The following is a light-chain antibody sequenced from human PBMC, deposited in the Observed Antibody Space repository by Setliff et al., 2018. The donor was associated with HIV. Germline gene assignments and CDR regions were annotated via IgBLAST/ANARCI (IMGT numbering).Light chain of an antibody. CDR1: SSDVGGYSH. J-gene: IGLJ1*01. V-gene: IGLV2-14*01. CDR3: SSYAVTNTLP. CDR2: EVR. Sequence: ALTQPASVSGSPGQSITISCTGTSSDVGGYSHVSWYQQHPGKAPKLIIYEVRNRPSGVSNRFSGSKSGNTASLTISGLQAEDEADYYCSSYAVTNTLPFGTGTKV.